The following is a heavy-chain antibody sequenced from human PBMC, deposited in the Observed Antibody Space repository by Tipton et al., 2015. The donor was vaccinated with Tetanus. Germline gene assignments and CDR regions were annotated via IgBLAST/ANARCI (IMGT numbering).Heavy chain of an antibody. D-gene: IGHD3-3*01. CDR3: ARGGLTPYEKDY. CDR2: IYTSGST. Sequence: TLSLTCTVSGGSISSYYWSWIRQPAGKGLEWIGRIYTSGSTNYNPSLKSRVTISVDTSKNQFSLKLGSVTAADTAVYYCARGGLTPYEKDYWGQGTLVTVSS. V-gene: IGHV4-4*07. CDR1: GGSISSYY. J-gene: IGHJ4*02.